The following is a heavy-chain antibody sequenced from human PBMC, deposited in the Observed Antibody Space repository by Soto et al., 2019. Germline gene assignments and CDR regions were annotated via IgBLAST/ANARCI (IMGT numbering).Heavy chain of an antibody. Sequence: QVQLVESGGGVVQPGRSLRLSCAASGFTFSSYGMHWVRQAPGKGLGWVAVIWYDGSNKYYADSVKGRFTISRDNYKNPLYLKMNNLRAEDTAVYSCATEPRLRSATQIHYWGQGTIVTVPS. CDR3: ATEPRLRSATQIHY. V-gene: IGHV3-33*01. J-gene: IGHJ4*02. CDR2: IWYDGSNK. D-gene: IGHD4-17*01. CDR1: GFTFSSYG.